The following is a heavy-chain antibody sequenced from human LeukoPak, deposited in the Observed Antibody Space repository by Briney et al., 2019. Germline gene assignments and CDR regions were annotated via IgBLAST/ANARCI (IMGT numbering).Heavy chain of an antibody. CDR2: ISWHSRSM. D-gene: IGHD3-22*01. Sequence: GRSLRLSSAASGFTFDDYSMHWVRQAPGKGLEWVAGISWHSRSMGYADSVKGRFTISRDNAKNSVSLQMNSLRTEGTALYYCTKDLSSQWFTDIRHYGMNVWGQGTTVAVSS. CDR3: TKDLSSQWFTDIRHYGMNV. J-gene: IGHJ6*02. V-gene: IGHV3-9*01. CDR1: GFTFDDYS.